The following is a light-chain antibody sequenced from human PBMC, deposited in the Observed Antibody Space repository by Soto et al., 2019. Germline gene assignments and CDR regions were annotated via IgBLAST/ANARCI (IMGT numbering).Light chain of an antibody. Sequence: EMVMTQSPAILPVSPGEIATLSCRASQSVNSNYLAWYQQHPGQPPRLLIYGISTRATGIPARFSGSGSGTEFSLTISSLQSEDFAVYYCQQYSKWPITFGQGTRLEIK. J-gene: IGKJ5*01. CDR1: QSVNSN. V-gene: IGKV3-15*01. CDR3: QQYSKWPIT. CDR2: GIS.